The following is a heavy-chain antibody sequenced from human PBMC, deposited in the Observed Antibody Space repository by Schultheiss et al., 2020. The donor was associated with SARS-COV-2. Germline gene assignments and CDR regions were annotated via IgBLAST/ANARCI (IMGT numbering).Heavy chain of an antibody. D-gene: IGHD3-22*01. V-gene: IGHV2-70*11. Sequence: SGPTLVKPTQTLTLTCTFSGFSLSTSGMCVSWIRQPPGKALEWLARIDWDDDKYYSTSLKTRLTISKDTSKSQVVLTMTNLDPVDTATYYCARIRYDSSGYYYGDYWGQGTLVTVSS. CDR3: ARIRYDSSGYYYGDY. CDR2: IDWDDDK. CDR1: GFSLSTSGMC. J-gene: IGHJ4*02.